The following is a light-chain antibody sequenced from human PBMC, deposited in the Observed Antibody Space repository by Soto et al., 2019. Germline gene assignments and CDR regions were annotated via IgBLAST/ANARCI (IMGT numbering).Light chain of an antibody. J-gene: IGLJ2*01. CDR3: QSYDSSLSGYVV. CDR2: GNS. V-gene: IGLV1-40*01. CDR1: SSNIGAGYD. Sequence: QSVLTQPPSVSGAPGQRVTMSCTGSSSNIGAGYDVHWYQQLPGTAPKLLIYGNSNRPSGVPDRFSGSKSGTSASLAITGFQAEDEADYYCQSYDSSLSGYVVFGGGTKPTVL.